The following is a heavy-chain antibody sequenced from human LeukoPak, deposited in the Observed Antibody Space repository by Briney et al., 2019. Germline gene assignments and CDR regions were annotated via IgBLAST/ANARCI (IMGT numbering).Heavy chain of an antibody. Sequence: PGGSLRLSCAASGFTFSSYAMHWVRQAPGKGLEWVAVISYDGSNKYYADSVKGRFTISRDNSKNTLYLQMNSLRAEDTAAYYCARGSIAVAGTAFDYWGQGTLVTVSS. D-gene: IGHD6-19*01. V-gene: IGHV3-30-3*01. CDR2: ISYDGSNK. J-gene: IGHJ4*02. CDR1: GFTFSSYA. CDR3: ARGSIAVAGTAFDY.